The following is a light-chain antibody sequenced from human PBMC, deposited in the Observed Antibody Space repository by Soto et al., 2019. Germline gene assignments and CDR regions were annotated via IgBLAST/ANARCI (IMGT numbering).Light chain of an antibody. V-gene: IGKV1-39*01. CDR2: ATD. CDR3: QQSYNTPQT. CDR1: QTITNY. J-gene: IGKJ1*01. Sequence: IPMTQSASSLSAYVGYRATIPCRASQTITNYLNWYQQQSGKAPKLLIYATDTLQSGVPSRFSGSGYGTDYNLTISSLQTEDFATYYCQQSYNTPQTFGQGTKVDIK.